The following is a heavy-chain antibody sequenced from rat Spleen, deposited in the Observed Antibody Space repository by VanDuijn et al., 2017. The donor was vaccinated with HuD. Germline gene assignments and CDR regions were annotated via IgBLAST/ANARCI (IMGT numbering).Heavy chain of an antibody. Sequence: EVQLVESGGGLVQPGRSLKLSCAASGFTFSDYYMAWVRQAPEKGLEWVASISYEGSSTYYGDSVKGRFTISRDNAKSTLYLQMNSLRSEDTATYYCASRGYNNQWYFDFWGPGTMVTVSS. V-gene: IGHV5-22*01. CDR1: GFTFSDYY. CDR2: ISYEGSST. D-gene: IGHD1-10*01. CDR3: ASRGYNNQWYFDF. J-gene: IGHJ1*01.